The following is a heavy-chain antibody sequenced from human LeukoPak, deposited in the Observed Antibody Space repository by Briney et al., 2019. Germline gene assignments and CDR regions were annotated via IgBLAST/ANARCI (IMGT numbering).Heavy chain of an antibody. Sequence: SGPTLVNPTQTLTLTCTFSGFSLSTSGGGVGWIRQPPGKALEWLALIYWNDDKRYSPSLKSRLTITKDTSKNQVVLTMTNMDPVDTATYYCAHRSQVLVGATALYFFDYWGQGALVTVSS. CDR3: AHRSQVLVGATALYFFDY. CDR1: GFSLSTSGGG. CDR2: IYWNDDK. J-gene: IGHJ4*02. V-gene: IGHV2-5*01. D-gene: IGHD1-26*01.